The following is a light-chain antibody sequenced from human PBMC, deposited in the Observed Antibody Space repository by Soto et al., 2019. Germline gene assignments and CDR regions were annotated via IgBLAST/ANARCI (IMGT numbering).Light chain of an antibody. V-gene: IGKV1-39*01. CDR1: QDIRKD. J-gene: IGKJ1*01. CDR2: GAS. CDR3: QQSYSTPQT. Sequence: IQMTQSPSSLSASVGDRVTISCRASQDIRKDLAWYQQKPGKAPQILIYGASTLQTGVASRFSGSGSATDFTLTISSLQPEDFATYYCQQSYSTPQTFGQGTKVDIK.